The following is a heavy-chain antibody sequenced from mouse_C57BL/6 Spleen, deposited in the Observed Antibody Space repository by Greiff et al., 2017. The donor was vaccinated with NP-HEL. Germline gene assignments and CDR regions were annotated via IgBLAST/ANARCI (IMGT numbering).Heavy chain of an antibody. D-gene: IGHD1-1*01. V-gene: IGHV1-72*01. CDR2: IDPNSGGT. CDR1: GYTFTSYW. Sequence: QVQLQQPGAELVKPGASVKLSCKASGYTFTSYWMHWVKQRPGRGLAWIGRIDPNSGGTKYNEQFKSKATLTVDKPSSTAYRQLSSRTSEDSAGDDCARREIWGSSTYCDGWGTGTTVTVSS. J-gene: IGHJ1*03. CDR3: ARREIWGSSTYCDG.